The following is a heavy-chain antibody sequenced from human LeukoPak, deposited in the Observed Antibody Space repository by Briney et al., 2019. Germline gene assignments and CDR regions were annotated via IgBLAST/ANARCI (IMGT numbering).Heavy chain of an antibody. D-gene: IGHD1/OR15-1a*01. CDR2: IKHDGSEK. CDR3: ARGKTTDY. V-gene: IGHV3-7*04. CDR1: GFTFSRFW. J-gene: IGHJ4*02. Sequence: GGSLRLSCAASGFTFSRFWMSWVRQAPGKGLEWVANIKHDGSEKNYVDSVKGRFTISRDNAKNSLYLQMNSLRVEDTAVYYCARGKTTDYWGQGTLVTVPS.